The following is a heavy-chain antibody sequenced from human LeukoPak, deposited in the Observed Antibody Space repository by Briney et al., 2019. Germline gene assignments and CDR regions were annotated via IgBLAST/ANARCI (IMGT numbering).Heavy chain of an antibody. CDR2: IYSGDFT. J-gene: IGHJ3*02. D-gene: IGHD2-2*01. Sequence: PGGSLRLSCAASGLTFSSYAMSCVRQAPGRGLEWVSLIYSGDFTYYSDSVKGRFTLSRDNSKNTLYLQMNSLRAEDTAVYYCASSISAVPVPYPRDAFDICGQGRMVTVSS. V-gene: IGHV3-23*03. CDR1: GLTFSSYA. CDR3: ASSISAVPVPYPRDAFDI.